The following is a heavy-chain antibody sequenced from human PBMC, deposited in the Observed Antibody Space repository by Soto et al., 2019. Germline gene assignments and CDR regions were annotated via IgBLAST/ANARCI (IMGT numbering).Heavy chain of an antibody. V-gene: IGHV1-69*01. Sequence: QVQLVQSGAEVKKPGSSVKVSCKASGGTFSSYSINWVRQAPGQGLEWMGEIIPIFVTAHYAQKFQGRVTITADESTSTAYMELSSLRSEDTAVYYCARDGGRHSGGIDYWGQGTLVTVSS. D-gene: IGHD1-26*01. CDR2: IIPIFVTA. CDR1: GGTFSSYS. J-gene: IGHJ4*02. CDR3: ARDGGRHSGGIDY.